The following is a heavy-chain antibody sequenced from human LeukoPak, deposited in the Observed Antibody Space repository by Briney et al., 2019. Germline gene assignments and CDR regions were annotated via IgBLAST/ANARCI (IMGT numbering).Heavy chain of an antibody. J-gene: IGHJ3*02. CDR3: TSDVVPAAIVYAFDI. V-gene: IGHV1-69*05. D-gene: IGHD2-2*02. CDR1: GGTFSSYA. Sequence: SVKVSCKASGGTFSSYAISWVRRAPGQGLEWMGRIIPIFGTANYAQKFQGRVTITTDESTSTAYMELSSLRSEDTAVYYCTSDVVPAAIVYAFDIWGQGTMVTVSS. CDR2: IIPIFGTA.